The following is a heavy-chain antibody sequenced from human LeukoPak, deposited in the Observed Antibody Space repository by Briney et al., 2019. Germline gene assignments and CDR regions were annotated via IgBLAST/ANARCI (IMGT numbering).Heavy chain of an antibody. V-gene: IGHV3-48*01. Sequence: GGSLRLSCAASGFTFSSYSMNWVRQAPGKGLGWVSYISSSSSTMYYADSVKGRFTISRDNAKNSLYLQMNSLRAEDTAVYYCARVRFLEWLLSEALFDYWGQGTLVTVSS. CDR3: ARVRFLEWLLSEALFDY. D-gene: IGHD3-3*01. CDR1: GFTFSSYS. J-gene: IGHJ4*02. CDR2: ISSSSSTM.